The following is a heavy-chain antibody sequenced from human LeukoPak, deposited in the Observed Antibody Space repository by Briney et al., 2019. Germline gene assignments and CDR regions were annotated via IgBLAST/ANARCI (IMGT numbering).Heavy chain of an antibody. CDR1: GFTFSTYA. Sequence: PGGSLRLSCAASGFTFSTYAMSWVRQAPGKGLEWVSAISVSGDKTYYAGSVKGRYTISRDNSKNTLFLLMNSLRAEDTAVYYCAKLAAASEYSFTDVWGQGTTVTVSS. V-gene: IGHV3-23*01. CDR2: ISVSGDKT. D-gene: IGHD2-15*01. CDR3: AKLAAASEYSFTDV. J-gene: IGHJ6*02.